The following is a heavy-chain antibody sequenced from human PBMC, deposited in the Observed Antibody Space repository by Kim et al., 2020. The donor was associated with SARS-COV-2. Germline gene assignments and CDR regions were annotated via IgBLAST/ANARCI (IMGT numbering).Heavy chain of an antibody. J-gene: IGHJ4*02. Sequence: TDYNPSLKSRVTISVDTSKNQFSLKLSSVTSADTAVYYCAGWYSAGAFDYWGQGTLVTVSS. CDR2: T. D-gene: IGHD6-13*01. CDR3: AGWYSAGAFDY. V-gene: IGHV4-59*01.